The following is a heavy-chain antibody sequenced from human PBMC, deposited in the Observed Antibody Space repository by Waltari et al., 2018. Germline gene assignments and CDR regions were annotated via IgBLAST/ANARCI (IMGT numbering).Heavy chain of an antibody. D-gene: IGHD6-19*01. V-gene: IGHV3-23*01. CDR1: GFTFSSYA. J-gene: IGHJ4*02. CDR3: AKGKPVAEEAYFDY. Sequence: EVQLLESGGGLVQPGGSLRLSCAASGFTFSSYAMSWVRQAPGKGMEWVSAMSGSGGSRYYADSVKGRFTISRDNSKNTLYLQMNSLRAEDTAVYYCAKGKPVAEEAYFDYWGQGTLVTVSS. CDR2: MSGSGGSR.